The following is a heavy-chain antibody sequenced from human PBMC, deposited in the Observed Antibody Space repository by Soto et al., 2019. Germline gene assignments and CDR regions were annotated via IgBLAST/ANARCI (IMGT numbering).Heavy chain of an antibody. J-gene: IGHJ6*03. CDR3: AKAFKGAIYYYYMDV. Sequence: PGGSLRLSCAASGFTFSTYAMSWVRQAPGKGLEWVSAISGSGDSTYYADSVKGRFTISRDNSKNMLFLQMNSLTAGDTAVYYCAKAFKGAIYYYYMDVWGKGTTVTVSS. D-gene: IGHD2-2*01. V-gene: IGHV3-23*01. CDR2: ISGSGDST. CDR1: GFTFSTYA.